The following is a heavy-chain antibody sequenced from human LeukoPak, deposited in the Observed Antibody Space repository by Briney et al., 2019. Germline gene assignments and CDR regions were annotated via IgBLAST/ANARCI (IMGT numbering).Heavy chain of an antibody. V-gene: IGHV1-69*13. Sequence: SVKVSCKASGGTFSRYAISWVRQAPGQGLEWMGGIIPIFDTGNSAQKFQGRVTITADESTSTAYMELSSLRSEDTAVYYCARTYYYNSSGFYFDYWGQGTLVTVSS. CDR3: ARTYYYNSSGFYFDY. CDR2: IIPIFDTG. D-gene: IGHD3-22*01. J-gene: IGHJ4*02. CDR1: GGTFSRYA.